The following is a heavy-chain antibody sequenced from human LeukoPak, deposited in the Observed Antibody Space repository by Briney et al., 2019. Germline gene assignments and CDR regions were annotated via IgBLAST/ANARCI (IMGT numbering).Heavy chain of an antibody. CDR3: AQEGYSSSLGWVYYYYYYMDV. V-gene: IGHV3-30*02. CDR2: IRYDGSNK. D-gene: IGHD6-13*01. Sequence: PGGSLRLSCAASGFTFSSYGMHWVRQAPRKGLEWVAFIRYDGSNKYYADSVKGRFTISRDNSKNTLYLQMNSLRAEDTAVYYCAQEGYSSSLGWVYYYYYYMDVWGKGTTVTVSS. CDR1: GFTFSSYG. J-gene: IGHJ6*03.